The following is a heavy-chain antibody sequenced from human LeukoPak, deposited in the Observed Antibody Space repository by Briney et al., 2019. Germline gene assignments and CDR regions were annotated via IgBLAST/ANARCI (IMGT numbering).Heavy chain of an antibody. V-gene: IGHV4-39*01. CDR1: GGSISSSSYY. CDR3: ARSIAVAAMVDY. CDR2: IYYSGST. Sequence: SETMSLTCTVSGGSISSSSYYWGWIRQPPGKGLEWIGSIYYSGSTYYNPSLKSRVTISVDTSKNRFSLKLSSVTAADTAVYYCARSIAVAAMVDYWGQGTLVTVSS. D-gene: IGHD6-19*01. J-gene: IGHJ4*02.